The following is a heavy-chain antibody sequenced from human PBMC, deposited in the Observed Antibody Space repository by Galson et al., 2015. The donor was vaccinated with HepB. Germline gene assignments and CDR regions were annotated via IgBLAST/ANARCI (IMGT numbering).Heavy chain of an antibody. D-gene: IGHD2-15*01. Sequence: SGAEVKKPGESLKISCKASGYTFTGYYMHWVRQAPGQGLEWMGRINPNSGGTNYAQKFQGRVTMTRDTSISTAYMELSRLRSDDTAVYYCARGSFLMGYCSGGSCYSGVDYWGQGTLVTVSS. CDR3: ARGSFLMGYCSGGSCYSGVDY. J-gene: IGHJ4*02. V-gene: IGHV1-2*06. CDR1: GYTFTGYY. CDR2: INPNSGGT.